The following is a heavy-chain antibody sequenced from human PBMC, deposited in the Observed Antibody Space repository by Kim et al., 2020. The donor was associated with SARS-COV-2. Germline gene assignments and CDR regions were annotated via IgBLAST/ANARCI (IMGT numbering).Heavy chain of an antibody. CDR2: ISYDGSNK. CDR3: AKEKTRRRSPPAY. J-gene: IGHJ4*02. Sequence: GGSLRLSCAASGFTFSSYGMHWVRQAPGKGLEWVAVISYDGSNKYYADSVKGRFTISRDNSKNTLYLQMNSLRAEDTAVYYCAKEKTRRRSPPAYWGQGTLVTVSS. V-gene: IGHV3-30*18. CDR1: GFTFSSYG.